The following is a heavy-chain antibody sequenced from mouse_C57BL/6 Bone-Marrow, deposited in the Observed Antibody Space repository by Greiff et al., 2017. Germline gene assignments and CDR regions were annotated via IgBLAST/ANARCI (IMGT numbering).Heavy chain of an antibody. Sequence: EVKLQESGPGLVKPSQSLSLTCSVTGYSITSGYYWNWIRQFPGNKLEWMGYISYDGSNNYNPSLKNRISITRDTSKNQFFLKLNSVTTEDTATYYCAREDYYDYVYAMDYWGQGTSVTVSS. CDR1: GYSITSGYY. V-gene: IGHV3-6*01. CDR2: ISYDGSN. J-gene: IGHJ4*01. D-gene: IGHD2-4*01. CDR3: AREDYYDYVYAMDY.